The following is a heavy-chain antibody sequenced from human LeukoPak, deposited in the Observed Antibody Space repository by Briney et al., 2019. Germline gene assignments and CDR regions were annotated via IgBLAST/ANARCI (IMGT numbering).Heavy chain of an antibody. CDR2: NNSNSGGT. V-gene: IGHV1-2*02. CDR3: ARVVVPAGGGVVDY. Sequence: ASVKVSCKASGYTFTDYYMHWVRQAPGQGLEWMGWNNSNSGGTNYAQKFQGRVTMTRDTSISTAYMELSSLRSDDTAVYYCARVVVPAGGGVVDYWGQGTLVTVSS. J-gene: IGHJ4*02. CDR1: GYTFTDYY. D-gene: IGHD3-16*01.